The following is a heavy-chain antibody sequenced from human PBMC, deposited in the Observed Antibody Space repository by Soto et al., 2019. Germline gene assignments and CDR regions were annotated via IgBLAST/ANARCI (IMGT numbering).Heavy chain of an antibody. V-gene: IGHV4-59*08. J-gene: IGHJ4*02. D-gene: IGHD4-17*01. CDR3: AGTDYGANFYFGY. CDR1: GGSISSYY. CDR2: IYYSGST. Sequence: PSETLSLTCTVSGGSISSYYWSWIRQPPGKGLEWIGYIYYSGSTNYNPSLKSRVTISVDTSKNQFSLKLSSVTAADTAVYYCAGTDYGANFYFGYWGQGTLVTVSS.